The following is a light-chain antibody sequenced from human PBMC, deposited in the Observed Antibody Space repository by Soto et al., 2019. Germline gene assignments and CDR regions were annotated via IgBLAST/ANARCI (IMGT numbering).Light chain of an antibody. CDR2: DTS. J-gene: IGKJ3*01. CDR1: QSVSNY. V-gene: IGKV3-11*01. CDR3: QQRPNSPRSFT. Sequence: EIVLTQSPATLSLSPGERATLSCRASQSVSNYLAWYQQKPGQAPRLLIYDTSNRATGIPARFSGSGSGTDFALTISSLELEDFAVYYRQQRPNSPRSFTFGPGTKVDLK.